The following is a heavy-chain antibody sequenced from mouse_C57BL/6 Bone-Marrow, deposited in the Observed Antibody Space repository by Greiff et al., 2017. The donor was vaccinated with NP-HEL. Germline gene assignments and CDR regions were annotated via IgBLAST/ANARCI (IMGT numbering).Heavy chain of an antibody. V-gene: IGHV5-17*01. CDR3: ARGYYYGSYYYAMDY. CDR2: ISSGSSTI. J-gene: IGHJ4*01. D-gene: IGHD1-1*01. CDR1: GFTFSDYG. Sequence: EVNVVESGGGLVKPGGSLKLSCAASGFTFSDYGMHWVRQAPEKGLEWVAYISSGSSTIYYADTVKGRFTISRDNAKNTLFLQMTSLRSEDTAMYYCARGYYYGSYYYAMDYWGQGTSVTVSS.